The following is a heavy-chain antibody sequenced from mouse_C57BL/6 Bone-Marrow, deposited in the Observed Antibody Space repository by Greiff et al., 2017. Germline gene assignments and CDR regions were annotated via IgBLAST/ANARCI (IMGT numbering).Heavy chain of an antibody. CDR1: GYTFTDYN. V-gene: IGHV1-22*01. Sequence: EVQLQQSGPELVKPGASVKMSCKASGYTFTDYNMHWVKQSHGKSLEWIGYINPNNGGTSYNQKFKGKATLTVNKSSSTAYMELRSLTSEDSAVYYCARDEEYYGSSYRYFDVWGTGTTVTVSS. D-gene: IGHD1-1*01. CDR2: INPNNGGT. CDR3: ARDEEYYGSSYRYFDV. J-gene: IGHJ1*03.